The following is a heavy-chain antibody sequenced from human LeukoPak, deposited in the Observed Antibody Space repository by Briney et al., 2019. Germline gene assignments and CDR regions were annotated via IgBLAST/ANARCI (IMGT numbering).Heavy chain of an antibody. D-gene: IGHD3-10*01. J-gene: IGHJ4*02. Sequence: GGSLRLSCAASGFTVSSNYMSWVRQAPGKGLEWASVIYSGGSTYYADSVKGRFTISRDNSKNTLYLQMNSLRADDTAVYYCARDEGVNSMARDFDYWGQGTLVTVSS. CDR3: ARDEGVNSMARDFDY. V-gene: IGHV3-66*01. CDR1: GFTVSSNY. CDR2: IYSGGST.